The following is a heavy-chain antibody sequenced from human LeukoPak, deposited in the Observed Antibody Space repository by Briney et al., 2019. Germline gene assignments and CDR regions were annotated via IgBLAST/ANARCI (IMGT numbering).Heavy chain of an antibody. J-gene: IGHJ3*02. CDR2: INPSGST. CDR1: RGPFSGYY. CDR3: ARPIVEWELLGRAFDI. V-gene: IGHV4-34*01. Sequence: PSETLSLTCAVYRGPFSGYYWSWIRQPPGKGLEWIGEINPSGSTNYSPSLESRVTISVDTSKNQFFLKLSSVTAADTAVCYCARPIVEWELLGRAFDIWGQGTMVTVSS. D-gene: IGHD1-26*01.